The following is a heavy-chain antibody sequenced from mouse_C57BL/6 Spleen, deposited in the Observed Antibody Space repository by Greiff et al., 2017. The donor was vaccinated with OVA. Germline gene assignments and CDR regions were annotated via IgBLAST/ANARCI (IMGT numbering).Heavy chain of an antibody. V-gene: IGHV1-22*01. CDR3: ARGRGWLLYWYFDV. J-gene: IGHJ1*03. D-gene: IGHD2-3*01. CDR2: INPNNGGT. CDR1: GYTFTDYN. Sequence: VQLKQSGPELVKPGASVKMSCKASGYTFTDYNMHWVKQSHGKSLEWIGYINPNNGGTSYNQKFKGKATLTVNKSSSTAYMELRSLTSEDSAVYYCARGRGWLLYWYFDVWGTGTTVTVSS.